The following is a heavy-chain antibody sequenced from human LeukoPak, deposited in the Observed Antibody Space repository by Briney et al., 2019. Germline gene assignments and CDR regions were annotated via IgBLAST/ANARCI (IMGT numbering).Heavy chain of an antibody. CDR2: IYYSGST. D-gene: IGHD3-10*01. Sequence: PSETLSLTCTVSGGSISSYYWSWIRQPPGKGLEGIGYIYYSGSTNYNPSLKSRVTISVDTSKNQFSLKLSSVTAADTAVYYCARVGHYYGSGSYYNPWDYYYGMDVWGKGTTVTVSS. V-gene: IGHV4-59*01. CDR3: ARVGHYYGSGSYYNPWDYYYGMDV. J-gene: IGHJ6*04. CDR1: GGSISSYY.